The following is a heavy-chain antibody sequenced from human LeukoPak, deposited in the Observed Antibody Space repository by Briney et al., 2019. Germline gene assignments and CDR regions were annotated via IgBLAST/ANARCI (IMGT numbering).Heavy chain of an antibody. J-gene: IGHJ4*02. V-gene: IGHV1-18*01. D-gene: IGHD2-2*01. CDR3: ARDRYQLLNDY. Sequence: GASVKVSCKASGYTFTSYGISWVRQAPGQGLEWMGWISAYNGNANYAQKLQGRVTMTTDTSASTAYMELRSLRSDDTAVYYCARDRYQLLNDYWGQGTLVTVSS. CDR2: ISAYNGNA. CDR1: GYTFTSYG.